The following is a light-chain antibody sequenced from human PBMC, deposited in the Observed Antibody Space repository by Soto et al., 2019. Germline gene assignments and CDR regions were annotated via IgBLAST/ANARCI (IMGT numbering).Light chain of an antibody. V-gene: IGLV2-23*01. CDR2: EGN. Sequence: QSALPQPASVPGPPGQSITISCTGTRIDVGSYNLFSWYQQHPGKAPKLMISEGNKRPSGISNRFSGSKSGNTASLTISGLQAEDEADYYCCSFATSGTWVFGGGTKLTVL. J-gene: IGLJ3*02. CDR1: RIDVGSYNL. CDR3: CSFATSGTWV.